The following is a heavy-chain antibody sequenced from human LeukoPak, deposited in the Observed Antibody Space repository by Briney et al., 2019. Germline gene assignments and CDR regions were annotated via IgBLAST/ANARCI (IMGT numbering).Heavy chain of an antibody. CDR1: GGTFSSYA. V-gene: IGHV1-2*02. CDR2: INPNSGGT. D-gene: IGHD2-2*01. J-gene: IGHJ4*02. Sequence: ASVKVSCKASGGTFSSYAISWVRQAPGQGLEWMGWINPNSGGTNYAQKFQGRVTMTRDTSISTAYMELSRLRSDDTAVYYCARAPNVVVPAATDYWGQGTLVTVSS. CDR3: ARAPNVVVPAATDY.